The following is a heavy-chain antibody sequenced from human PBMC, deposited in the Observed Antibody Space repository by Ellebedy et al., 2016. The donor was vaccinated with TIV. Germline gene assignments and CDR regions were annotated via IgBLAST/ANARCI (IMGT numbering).Heavy chain of an antibody. Sequence: PGGSLRLSCEASGFSFDIYSMHWVRQAPGKGLEWVAVITYDGSNQHYADSVKGRFTISRDNSKSTLYLEMSSLRIEDTAMYYCVECRLGSCQYSSFESWGQGVLVTVSS. CDR1: GFSFDIYS. CDR2: ITYDGSNQ. CDR3: VECRLGSCQYSSFES. D-gene: IGHD2-15*01. V-gene: IGHV3-30-3*01. J-gene: IGHJ4*02.